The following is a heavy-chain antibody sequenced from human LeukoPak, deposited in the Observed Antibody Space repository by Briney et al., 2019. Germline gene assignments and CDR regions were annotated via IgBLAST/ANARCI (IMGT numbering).Heavy chain of an antibody. CDR2: IRYDGNTK. CDR1: GFTFSSYG. J-gene: IGHJ4*02. Sequence: PGGSLRLSCAASGFTFSSYGMHWVRQSPGMGLEWVAFIRYDGNTKYYADSVKGRFTISRDTSKNTLYLQMNSLRAEDSAVYYCAKEGFVHWGQGTLVTVSS. V-gene: IGHV3-30*02. CDR3: AKEGFVH.